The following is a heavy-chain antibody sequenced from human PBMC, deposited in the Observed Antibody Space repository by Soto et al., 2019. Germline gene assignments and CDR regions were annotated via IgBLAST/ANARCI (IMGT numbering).Heavy chain of an antibody. V-gene: IGHV4-31*03. CDR3: ARSSPVVTAP. CDR2: IYYSGST. J-gene: IGHJ5*02. Sequence: QVQLQESGPGLVKPSQTLSLTCTVSGGSIRSGSYFWSWIRQHPGKCLEWIGYIYYSGSTCYNPSLKSRIAISVDTSKNQFSLKLSPVTAADTAVYYCARSSPVVTAPWGQGTLVTVSS. CDR1: GGSIRSGSYF. D-gene: IGHD2-21*02.